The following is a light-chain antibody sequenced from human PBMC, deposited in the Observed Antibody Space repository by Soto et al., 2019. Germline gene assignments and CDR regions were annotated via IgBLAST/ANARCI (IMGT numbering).Light chain of an antibody. CDR1: QSVSSE. CDR2: GAS. Sequence: EIVMTQSPATLSVSPGERATLSCRASQSVSSELAWYQQKPGQAPRLLIYGASTRATGIPARFSGSGSGTEFTLTISSLQSEDFAIYYCQQYINWPLTFGQGTKVEIK. CDR3: QQYINWPLT. J-gene: IGKJ1*01. V-gene: IGKV3-15*01.